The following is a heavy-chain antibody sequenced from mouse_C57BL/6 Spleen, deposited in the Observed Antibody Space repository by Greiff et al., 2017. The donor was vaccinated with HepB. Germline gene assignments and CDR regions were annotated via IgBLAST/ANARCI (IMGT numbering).Heavy chain of an antibody. D-gene: IGHD1-1*01. Sequence: EVMLVESGEGLVKPGGSLKLSCAASGFTFSSYAMSWVRQTPEKRLEWVAYISSGGDYIYYADTVKGRFTISRDNARNTLYLQMSSLKSEDTAMYYCTRDDYYGSNLGNWYFDVWGTGTTVTVSS. CDR3: TRDDYYGSNLGNWYFDV. CDR1: GFTFSSYA. CDR2: ISSGGDYI. J-gene: IGHJ1*03. V-gene: IGHV5-9-1*02.